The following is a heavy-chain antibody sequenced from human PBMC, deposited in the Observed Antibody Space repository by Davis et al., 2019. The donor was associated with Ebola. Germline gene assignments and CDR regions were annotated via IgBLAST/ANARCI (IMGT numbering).Heavy chain of an antibody. CDR1: GGSFSGYY. J-gene: IGHJ4*02. D-gene: IGHD2-15*01. Sequence: PSETLSLTCAVYGGSFSGYYWSWIRQPPGKGLEWIGEINHSGSTNYNPSLKSRVTISVDTSKNQFSLKLSSVTAADTAVYYCATGRSGGDYWGQGTLVTVSS. V-gene: IGHV4-34*01. CDR2: INHSGST. CDR3: ATGRSGGDY.